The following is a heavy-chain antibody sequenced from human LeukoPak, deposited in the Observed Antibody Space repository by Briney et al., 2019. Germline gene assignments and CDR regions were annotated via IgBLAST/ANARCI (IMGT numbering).Heavy chain of an antibody. CDR3: AKDPYCTRYFDY. Sequence: GGSLRLSCAASGFTLSIHALSWVRPAPGGGLECVSSLSGSGYNTYYADSVKGRLTIARDNSKNTVYLQMNSLRAEDTAVYYCAKDPYCTRYFDYWGQGTLVTVSS. CDR2: LSGSGYNT. J-gene: IGHJ4*02. V-gene: IGHV3-23*01. D-gene: IGHD2-2*01. CDR1: GFTLSIHA.